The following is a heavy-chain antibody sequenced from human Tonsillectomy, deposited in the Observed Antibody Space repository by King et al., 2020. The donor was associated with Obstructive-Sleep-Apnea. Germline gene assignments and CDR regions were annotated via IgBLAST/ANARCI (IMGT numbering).Heavy chain of an antibody. CDR1: GYTITGYG. Sequence: QLVQSGAEVKKPGASVKVSCKASGYTITGYGVSWVRQAPGQGLEWMAWISAYNGNTNYAQKFQGRVTVTTDTTTSTAYMELRCLTSDDTAVYYCARDSNYGGNSEGWLDPWGQGTPVTVSS. V-gene: IGHV1-18*01. CDR3: ARDSNYGGNSEGWLDP. J-gene: IGHJ5*02. D-gene: IGHD4-23*01. CDR2: ISAYNGNT.